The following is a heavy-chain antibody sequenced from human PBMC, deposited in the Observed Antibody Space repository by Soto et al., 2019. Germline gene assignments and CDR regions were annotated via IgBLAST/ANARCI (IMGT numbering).Heavy chain of an antibody. V-gene: IGHV4-31*03. CDR1: GGSISSGGYY. CDR3: ARGRIAARRRGPFAY. Sequence: SETLSLTCTVSGGSISSGGYYWSWIRQHPGKGLEWIGYIYYSGSTYYNPSLKSRVTISVDTSKNQFSLKLSSVTAADTAVYYCARGRIAARRRGPFAYWGQGTLVTVSS. J-gene: IGHJ4*02. D-gene: IGHD6-6*01. CDR2: IYYSGST.